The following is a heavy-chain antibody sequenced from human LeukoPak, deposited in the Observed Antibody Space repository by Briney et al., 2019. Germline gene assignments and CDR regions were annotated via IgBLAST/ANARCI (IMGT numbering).Heavy chain of an antibody. Sequence: GGSLRLSCVASGFTFNTFAMTWVRQAPGKGLEWVSSISGSGDNTYYADSVKDRFSISRDNSKTTVSLQMNSLRAEDTAVYYCAKGRGTAVTSAANYWGQGTLVTVSS. D-gene: IGHD4-17*01. CDR1: GFTFNTFA. V-gene: IGHV3-23*01. J-gene: IGHJ4*02. CDR2: ISGSGDNT. CDR3: AKGRGTAVTSAANY.